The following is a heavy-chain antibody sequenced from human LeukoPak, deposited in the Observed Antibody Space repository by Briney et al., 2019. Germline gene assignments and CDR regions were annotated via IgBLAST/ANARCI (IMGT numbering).Heavy chain of an antibody. CDR3: AKPRDGYSYGAFDY. J-gene: IGHJ4*02. Sequence: GGSLRLSCAASGFTFSSYAMNWVRQAPGKGLEWVSATSGSGGSTYYADSVKGRFTISRDNSKNTLYLQMNSLRAEDTAVYYCAKPRDGYSYGAFDYWGQGTLVTVSS. CDR1: GFTFSSYA. CDR2: TSGSGGST. V-gene: IGHV3-23*01. D-gene: IGHD5-24*01.